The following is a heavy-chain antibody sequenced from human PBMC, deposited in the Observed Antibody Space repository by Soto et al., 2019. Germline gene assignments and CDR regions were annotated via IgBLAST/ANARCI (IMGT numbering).Heavy chain of an antibody. Sequence: EGQLVQSGGGLVKPGGSLRLSCTASGFSFYAYYMNWIRQAPGKGLEWVSSIGSSGNDIQYADSVKGRFTISRDNAKNSLSLHMTSLRAEDTAVYYCARGGWYQLSLGSYWGQGALVSVS. CDR3: ARGGWYQLSLGSY. CDR2: IGSSGNDI. J-gene: IGHJ4*02. D-gene: IGHD2-2*01. V-gene: IGHV3-21*06. CDR1: GFSFYAYY.